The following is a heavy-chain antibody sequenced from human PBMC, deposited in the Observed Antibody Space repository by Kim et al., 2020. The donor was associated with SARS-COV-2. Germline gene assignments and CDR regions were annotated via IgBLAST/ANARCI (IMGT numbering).Heavy chain of an antibody. D-gene: IGHD3-3*01. V-gene: IGHV4-39*01. CDR3: ARLIPGFLEWSNWFDP. Sequence: SLESRVTISVDTSKNQFSLKLCSVTAADTAVYYCARLIPGFLEWSNWFDPWGQGTLVTVSS. J-gene: IGHJ5*02.